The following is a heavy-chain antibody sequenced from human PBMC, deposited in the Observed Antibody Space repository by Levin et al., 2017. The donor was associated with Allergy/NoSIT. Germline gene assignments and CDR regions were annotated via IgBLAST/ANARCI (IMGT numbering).Heavy chain of an antibody. D-gene: IGHD3-10*01. J-gene: IGHJ2*01. CDR2: IYSGGST. Sequence: GGSLRLSCAASGFTVSSNYMSWVRQAPGKGLEWVSVIYSGGSTYYADSVKGRFTISRDNSKNTLYLQMNSLRAEDTAVYYCARDLPTPYGSGSYYRPFDLWGRGTLVTVSS. V-gene: IGHV3-66*01. CDR3: ARDLPTPYGSGSYYRPFDL. CDR1: GFTVSSNY.